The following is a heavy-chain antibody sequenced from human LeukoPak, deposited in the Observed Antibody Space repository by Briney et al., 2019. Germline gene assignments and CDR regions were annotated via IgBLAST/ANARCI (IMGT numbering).Heavy chain of an antibody. J-gene: IGHJ4*02. CDR1: GFTFSSYA. Sequence: GGSLRLSCAASGFTFSSYAMGWVRQAPGKGLEWVSAISGSGGSTYYADSVKGRFTISRDNSKNTLYLQMNSPRAEDTAVYYCAKEPPMIVVVIGYFDYWGQGTLVTVSS. CDR3: AKEPPMIVVVIGYFDY. D-gene: IGHD3-22*01. V-gene: IGHV3-23*01. CDR2: ISGSGGST.